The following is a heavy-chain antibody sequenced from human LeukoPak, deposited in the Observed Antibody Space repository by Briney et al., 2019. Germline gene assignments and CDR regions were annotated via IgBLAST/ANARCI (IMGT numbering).Heavy chain of an antibody. CDR1: GGSISMSSHS. D-gene: IGHD2-8*02. Sequence: PSETLSLTCTVSGGSISMSSHSWAWIRQPPGKGLEWIGALHQTGNTYYNPSLKSRVTISVDTPKMQFSLKLTSLTAADTAVYYCARQPTGHPNWFDFWGQGTLVTVSS. V-gene: IGHV4-39*01. CDR3: ARQPTGHPNWFDF. CDR2: LHQTGNT. J-gene: IGHJ5*01.